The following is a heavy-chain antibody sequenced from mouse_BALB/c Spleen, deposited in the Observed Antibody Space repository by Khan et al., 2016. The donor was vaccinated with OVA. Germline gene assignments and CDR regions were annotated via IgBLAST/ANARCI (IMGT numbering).Heavy chain of an antibody. Sequence: EVELVESGGDLVKPGGSLKLSCAASGFTFSSYGMSWVRQTPDKRLEWVATISSGGSYTYYPDSVKGRFTISRDNAKNTLYLQMSSLKSEDTGMYYCAKLYSMDYWGQGTSVTVSS. CDR3: AKLYSMDY. CDR2: ISSGGSYT. CDR1: GFTFSSYG. V-gene: IGHV5-6*01. J-gene: IGHJ4*01.